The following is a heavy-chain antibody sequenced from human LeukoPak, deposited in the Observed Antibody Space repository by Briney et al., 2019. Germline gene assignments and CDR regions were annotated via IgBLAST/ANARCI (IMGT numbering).Heavy chain of an antibody. D-gene: IGHD3-10*01. Sequence: PSQTLSLTCSVCGGSISSGSYYWRWIRQPAGKGLERIGRIYTSGSTNYNPSLKSRVTISVDTSKNQFSLKLSSVTAADTAVYYCARKPRGEDAFDIWGQGTMVTVSS. V-gene: IGHV4-61*02. CDR1: GGSISSGSYY. J-gene: IGHJ3*02. CDR3: ARKPRGEDAFDI. CDR2: IYTSGST.